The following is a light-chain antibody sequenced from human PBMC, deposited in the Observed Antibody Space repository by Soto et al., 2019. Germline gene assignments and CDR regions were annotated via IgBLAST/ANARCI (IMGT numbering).Light chain of an antibody. CDR3: ASWDDNLNGGV. CDR1: SSNIGAEYD. J-gene: IGLJ3*02. CDR2: TDY. V-gene: IGLV1-40*01. Sequence: QSVLTQPPSVSGAPGQRVAISCTGSSSNIGAEYDVHWYQQLPGTAPKLLIYTDYQRPSGVPDRFSGSKSGTSASLAINGLHSEDEADYYCASWDDNLNGGVFGGGTKLTVL.